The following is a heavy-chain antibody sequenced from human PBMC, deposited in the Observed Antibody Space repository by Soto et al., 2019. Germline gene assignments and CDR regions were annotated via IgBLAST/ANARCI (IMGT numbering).Heavy chain of an antibody. V-gene: IGHV1-18*01. J-gene: IGHJ6*02. CDR3: AKNGQPPYYYYGMDV. CDR1: GYTFSRYG. D-gene: IGHD2-8*01. Sequence: GASVKVSCKASGYTFSRYGISWVRQAPGQGLEWMGWISGYNGDTIYAQKVQGRVTMTIDTSTYTAYMELRSLTSDDTAIYYCAKNGQPPYYYYGMDVWGQGTMVTVSS. CDR2: ISGYNGDT.